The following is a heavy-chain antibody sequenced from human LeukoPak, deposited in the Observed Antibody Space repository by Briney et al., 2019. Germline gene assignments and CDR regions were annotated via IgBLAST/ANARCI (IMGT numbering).Heavy chain of an antibody. D-gene: IGHD6-13*01. Sequence: ASVKVSCKASGYTFTSYAMHWVRQAPGQRLEWMGWINAGSGNTKYSQKFQGRVTITRDTSASTAYMELSSLRSEDTAVYYCAREGVIAAGAFDYWGQGTLVTVSS. J-gene: IGHJ4*02. CDR2: INAGSGNT. CDR3: AREGVIAAGAFDY. V-gene: IGHV1-3*01. CDR1: GYTFTSYA.